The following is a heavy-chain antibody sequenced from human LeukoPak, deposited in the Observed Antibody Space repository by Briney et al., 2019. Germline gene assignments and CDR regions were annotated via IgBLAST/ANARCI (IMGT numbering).Heavy chain of an antibody. D-gene: IGHD4-17*01. CDR1: GYTFTSYY. Sequence: SVKVSCKASGYTFTSYYMHWVRQAPGQGLEWMGIINPSGGSTSYAQKFQGRVTMTRDTSTSTVYMELSSLRSEDTAVYYCARDLFSRVTTNWFDPWGQGTLVTVSS. V-gene: IGHV1-46*01. CDR2: INPSGGST. CDR3: ARDLFSRVTTNWFDP. J-gene: IGHJ5*02.